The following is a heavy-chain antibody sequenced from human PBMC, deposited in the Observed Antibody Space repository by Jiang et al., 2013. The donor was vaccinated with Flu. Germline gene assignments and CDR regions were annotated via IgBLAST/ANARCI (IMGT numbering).Heavy chain of an antibody. D-gene: IGHD4-23*01. Sequence: SGAEVKKPGESLKISCKGSGYSFTSYWIGWVRQMPGKGLEWMGIIYPGDSDTRYSPSFQGQVTISADKSISTAYLQWSSLKASDTAMYYCARRAYGGNADPRQHAFDIWGQGTMVTVSS. J-gene: IGHJ3*02. CDR3: ARRAYGGNADPRQHAFDI. CDR1: GYSFTSYW. V-gene: IGHV5-51*01. CDR2: IYPGDSDT.